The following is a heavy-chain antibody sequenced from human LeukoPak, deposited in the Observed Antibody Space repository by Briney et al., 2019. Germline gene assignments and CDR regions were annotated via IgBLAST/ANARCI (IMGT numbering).Heavy chain of an antibody. Sequence: SETLSLTCTVSGGSIYSYYWSWIRQFPGKGLEWIGSTYYSGSTNYNPSLKSRVTMSVDMSKNQFSLKLTSVTAADTAVYYCARELAGDSSGYYYGGGPIDYWGQGTLVTVSS. J-gene: IGHJ4*02. CDR2: TYYSGST. V-gene: IGHV4-59*01. D-gene: IGHD3-22*01. CDR3: ARELAGDSSGYYYGGGPIDY. CDR1: GGSIYSYY.